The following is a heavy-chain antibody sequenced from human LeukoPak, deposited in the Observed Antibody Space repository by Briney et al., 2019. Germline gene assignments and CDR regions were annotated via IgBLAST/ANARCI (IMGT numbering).Heavy chain of an antibody. Sequence: PGGSLRLSCAASGFTFDDYAMHWVRQAPGKGLEWVSGISWNSRSIGYADSVKGRFTISRDNAKNSLYLQMNSLRAEDTALYYCAKSSDVPDSVVVVPAAFDYWGQGTLVTVSS. D-gene: IGHD2-2*01. CDR1: GFTFDDYA. CDR3: AKSSDVPDSVVVVPAAFDY. CDR2: ISWNSRSI. J-gene: IGHJ4*02. V-gene: IGHV3-9*01.